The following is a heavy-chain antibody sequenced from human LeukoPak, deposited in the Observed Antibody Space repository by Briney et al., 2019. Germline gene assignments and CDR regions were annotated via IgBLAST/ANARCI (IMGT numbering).Heavy chain of an antibody. CDR3: AKGRRGLGYFDY. Sequence: PGGSLRLSCAAFGFTFSNYGLHWVRQAPGKGLEWVADLSYEGSNEYYAGSVKGRFSISRDNSKNTLYLQMNSLRVDDTAVYYCAKGRRGLGYFDYWGQGTLVTVSS. V-gene: IGHV3-30*18. CDR2: LSYEGSNE. CDR1: GFTFSNYG. J-gene: IGHJ4*02.